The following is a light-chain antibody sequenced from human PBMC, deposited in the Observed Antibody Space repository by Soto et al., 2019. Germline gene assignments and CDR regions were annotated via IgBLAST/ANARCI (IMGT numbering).Light chain of an antibody. J-gene: IGKJ5*01. Sequence: EIVMTQSPATLSVSPGERATLSCRASQSVSSNLAWYQQKPGQAPRLLIYGASTRATGIPARFSGSGSGTEFALTITSLQSEHFAVYYCQQYNHWPSAITFGQGTRLEIK. CDR1: QSVSSN. V-gene: IGKV3-15*01. CDR3: QQYNHWPSAIT. CDR2: GAS.